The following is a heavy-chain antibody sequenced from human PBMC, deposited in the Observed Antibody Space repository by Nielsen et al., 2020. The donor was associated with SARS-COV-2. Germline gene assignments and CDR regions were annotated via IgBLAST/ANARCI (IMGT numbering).Heavy chain of an antibody. CDR2: IYYSGST. D-gene: IGHD3-10*01. CDR1: GGSISSGDYY. V-gene: IGHV4-61*08. CDR3: ARPPGSGSSKYYFDY. Sequence: GSLRLSCTVSGGSISSGDYYWSWIRQPPGKGLEWIGYIYYSGSTNYNPSLKSRVTISVDTSKNQFSLKLTSVTAADTAVYYCARPPGSGSSKYYFDYWGQGTLVTVSS. J-gene: IGHJ4*02.